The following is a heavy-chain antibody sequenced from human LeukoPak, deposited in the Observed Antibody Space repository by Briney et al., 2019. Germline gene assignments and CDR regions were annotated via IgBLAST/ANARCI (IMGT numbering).Heavy chain of an antibody. CDR1: GGSISDYY. D-gene: IGHD1-26*01. CDR2: VYTSGGI. J-gene: IGHJ4*02. V-gene: IGHV4-4*07. CDR3: AGRDY. Sequence: SETLSLTCTVYGGSISDYYWSWIRQPAEKGLECIGRVYTSGGIDYNPSFKSRVTLSVDKSKNQFFLKLTSVTAADTAVYYCAGRDYWGQGTLVTVSS.